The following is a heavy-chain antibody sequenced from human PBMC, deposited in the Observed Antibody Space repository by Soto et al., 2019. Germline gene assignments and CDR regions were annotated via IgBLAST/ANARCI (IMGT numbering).Heavy chain of an antibody. V-gene: IGHV4-59*01. Sequence: SETLSLTCTVSGGSISTYYWSWIRQPPGKGLEWIGYIYYTGTTNYNPSLKSRVVMSLDTTKNHFSLKLSSVTAADTAVYYCARDSILRVRAFDYWGLGTLVTVSS. J-gene: IGHJ4*02. CDR3: ARDSILRVRAFDY. D-gene: IGHD3-10*01. CDR2: IYYTGTT. CDR1: GGSISTYY.